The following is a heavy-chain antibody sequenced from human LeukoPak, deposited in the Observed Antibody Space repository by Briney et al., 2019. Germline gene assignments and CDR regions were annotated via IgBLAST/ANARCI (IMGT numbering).Heavy chain of an antibody. Sequence: KPGGSLRLSCAASGFTFSSYSMNWVRQAPGKGLEWVSSISSSSSYIYYADSVKGRFTISRDNAKNSLYLQMNSLRAEDTALYYCARANQIYGGAFDVWGQGTMVTVSS. CDR3: ARANQIYGGAFDV. J-gene: IGHJ3*01. CDR1: GFTFSSYS. D-gene: IGHD4/OR15-4a*01. V-gene: IGHV3-21*01. CDR2: ISSSSSYI.